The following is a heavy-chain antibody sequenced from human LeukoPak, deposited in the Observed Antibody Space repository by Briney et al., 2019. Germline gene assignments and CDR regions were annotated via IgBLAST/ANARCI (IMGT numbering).Heavy chain of an antibody. CDR3: ARVLLPVYPTMIVVVTDAFDI. CDR1: GGSISSSSYY. D-gene: IGHD3-22*01. CDR2: IYYSGST. Sequence: SETLSLTXTVSGGSISSSSYYWGCIRQPPGKGLEWIGSIYYSGSTYYNPSLKSRVTISVDTSKNQFSLKLSSVTAADTAVYYCARVLLPVYPTMIVVVTDAFDIWGQGTMVTVSS. V-gene: IGHV4-39*01. J-gene: IGHJ3*02.